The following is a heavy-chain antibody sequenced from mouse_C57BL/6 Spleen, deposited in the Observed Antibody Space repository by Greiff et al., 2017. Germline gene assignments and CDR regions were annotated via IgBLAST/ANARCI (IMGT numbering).Heavy chain of an antibody. J-gene: IGHJ4*01. D-gene: IGHD2-4*01. V-gene: IGHV3-6*01. Sequence: EVQLQQSGPGLVKPSQSLSLTCSVTGYSITSGYYWNWIRQFPGNKLEWMGYISYDGSNNYNPSLKNRISITRDTSKNQFFLKLNSVTTEDTATYYCARRDDYDEGYYAMDYWGQGTSVTVSS. CDR2: ISYDGSN. CDR1: GYSITSGYY. CDR3: ARRDDYDEGYYAMDY.